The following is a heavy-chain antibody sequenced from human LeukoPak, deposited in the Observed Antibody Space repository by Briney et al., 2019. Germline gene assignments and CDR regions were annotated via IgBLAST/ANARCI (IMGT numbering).Heavy chain of an antibody. CDR2: IIPVLGIA. D-gene: IGHD4-11*01. CDR3: ARFPNLRLKTTVTVHDAFDI. J-gene: IGHJ3*02. CDR1: GGTFSSYT. V-gene: IGHV1-69*02. Sequence: ASVKVSCKASGGTFSSYTISWVRQAPGQGLERMGRIIPVLGIANYAQKFQGRVTITADKSTSTAYMELSSLRSEDTAVYYCARFPNLRLKTTVTVHDAFDIWGQGTMVTVSS.